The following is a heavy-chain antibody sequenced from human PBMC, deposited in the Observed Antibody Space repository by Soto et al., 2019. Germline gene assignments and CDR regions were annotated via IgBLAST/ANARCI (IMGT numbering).Heavy chain of an antibody. CDR1: GYSFSNFY. D-gene: IGHD2-15*01. V-gene: IGHV1-46*01. CDR3: ARGAVVVSNGLIAGRDV. CDR2: IDPSSGTT. Sequence: GASVKVSCKPSGYSFSNFYVHWVRQAPGQGLEWMGIIDPSSGTTSYTQKFQERVTMTRDTSMSNVYMELSRLRSEDTAIYYCARGAVVVSNGLIAGRDVGG. J-gene: IGHJ6*01.